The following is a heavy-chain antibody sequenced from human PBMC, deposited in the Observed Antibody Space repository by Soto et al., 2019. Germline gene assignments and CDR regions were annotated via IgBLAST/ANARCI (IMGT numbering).Heavy chain of an antibody. V-gene: IGHV3-74*01. Sequence: EVQLVESGGGLVQPGGSVRLSCAASGFTFSSHWMHWVRQVPGKGLVWVSRINSDGSTTTYADSVKGRFTISRDNAKNTLYLQMNSLRAEDTAVYSCARGKEGGSYFLAFDVWGQGTMVTVSS. CDR2: INSDGSTT. D-gene: IGHD1-26*01. J-gene: IGHJ3*01. CDR1: GFTFSSHW. CDR3: ARGKEGGSYFLAFDV.